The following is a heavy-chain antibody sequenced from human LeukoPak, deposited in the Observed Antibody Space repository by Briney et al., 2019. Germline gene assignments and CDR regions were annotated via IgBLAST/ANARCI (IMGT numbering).Heavy chain of an antibody. CDR2: INWDGGST. CDR3: AKNGDRGAYCSGGSCYPYYYYNMDV. J-gene: IGHJ6*03. D-gene: IGHD2-15*01. V-gene: IGHV3-20*04. CDR1: GFTFDDYG. Sequence: PGGSLRLSGAASGFTFDDYGLSWVPQAPGKGLKWVSTINWDGGSTGYADSVKGRFTISRDNAKNSLYLQMNSLRAEDTAIYYCAKNGDRGAYCSGGSCYPYYYYNMDVWGKGTTVTISS.